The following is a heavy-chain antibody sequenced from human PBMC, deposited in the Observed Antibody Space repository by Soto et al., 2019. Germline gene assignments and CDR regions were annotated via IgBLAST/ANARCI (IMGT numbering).Heavy chain of an antibody. CDR1: GFTMSSYA. J-gene: IGHJ4*02. V-gene: IGHV3-30*18. CDR2: LSYDGTKK. D-gene: IGHD3-3*01. Sequence: QVQLVESGGGVVQPGRSLSLSCRVSGFTMSSYAMHWVRQAPGKGLEWVALLSYDGTKKYYADSVEGRFTISRDISSNTLFLHLSNLRGEDTGVYYCAKPRIDGVDIPRHGFEYWGQGTLVTVSS. CDR3: AKPRIDGVDIPRHGFEY.